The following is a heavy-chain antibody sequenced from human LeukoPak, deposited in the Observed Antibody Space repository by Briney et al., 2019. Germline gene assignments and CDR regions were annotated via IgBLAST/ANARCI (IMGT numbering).Heavy chain of an antibody. V-gene: IGHV3-74*01. D-gene: IGHD5/OR15-5a*01. CDR1: GFTFNGYW. CDR3: ARDVLR. CDR2: INSDGSST. Sequence: QPGGSLRLSCAASGFTFNGYWMHWVRQAPGKGLVWVSRINSDGSSTSYADSVKGRFTISRDNAKNTVFLQMNSLRAEDMAVYYCARDVLRRGQGILVTVSS. J-gene: IGHJ4*02.